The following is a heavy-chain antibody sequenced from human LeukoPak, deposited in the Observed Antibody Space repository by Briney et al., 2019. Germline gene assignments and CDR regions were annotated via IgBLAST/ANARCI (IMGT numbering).Heavy chain of an antibody. CDR2: LWYDGNNR. D-gene: IGHD3-22*01. Sequence: GGSLRLSYAASGFTFSSYDMHWVRQAPGKGLEWVAVLWYDGNNRYYADSVKGRFTISRDNSKTTLYLQMNSLRAEDTAVYYCATTKGITTMTSIDYWGQGTLVTVSS. V-gene: IGHV3-33*01. CDR3: ATTKGITTMTSIDY. J-gene: IGHJ4*02. CDR1: GFTFSSYD.